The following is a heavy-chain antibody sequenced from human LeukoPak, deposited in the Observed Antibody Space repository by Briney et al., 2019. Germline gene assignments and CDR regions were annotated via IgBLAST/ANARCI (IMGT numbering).Heavy chain of an antibody. Sequence: PRGSLTLSFAASGFTCSSYAMSWVRQAPGKGLEGVSAISGSGRSTYYAASAKGRFTISRDNSKNTLYLQMNSLRAEDTAVYYCAKGYYDYGDSQSFQHWGQGTLVTVSS. CDR1: GFTCSSYA. CDR2: ISGSGRST. CDR3: AKGYYDYGDSQSFQH. V-gene: IGHV3-23*01. J-gene: IGHJ1*01. D-gene: IGHD4-17*01.